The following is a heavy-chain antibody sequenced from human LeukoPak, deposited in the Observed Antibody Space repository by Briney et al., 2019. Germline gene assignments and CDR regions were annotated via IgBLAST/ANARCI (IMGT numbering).Heavy chain of an antibody. D-gene: IGHD3-10*01. J-gene: IGHJ4*02. CDR3: AKDKGVWFGELLTFDY. Sequence: GGSLRLSCAASGFTFSSYAMSWVRQAPGKGLEWVSAISGSGGSTYYTDSVKGRFTISRDNSKNTPYLQMNSLRAEETAVYYCAKDKGVWFGELLTFDYWGQGTLVTVSS. V-gene: IGHV3-23*01. CDR2: ISGSGGST. CDR1: GFTFSSYA.